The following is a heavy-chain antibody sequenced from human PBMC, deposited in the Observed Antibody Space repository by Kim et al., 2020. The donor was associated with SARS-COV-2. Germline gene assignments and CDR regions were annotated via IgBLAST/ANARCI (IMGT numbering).Heavy chain of an antibody. Sequence: NPSLKSRVTISVDTSKNQFSLKLSSVTAADTAVYYCARVRYCSSTSCSEYWGQGTLVTVSS. CDR3: ARVRYCSSTSCSEY. J-gene: IGHJ4*02. D-gene: IGHD2-2*01. V-gene: IGHV4-34*01.